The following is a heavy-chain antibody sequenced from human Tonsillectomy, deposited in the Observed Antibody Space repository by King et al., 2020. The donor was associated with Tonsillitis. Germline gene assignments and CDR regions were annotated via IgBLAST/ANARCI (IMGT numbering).Heavy chain of an antibody. D-gene: IGHD2-21*02. Sequence: QLQESGSGLVKPSQTLFLTCVVSGGSISSGDFSWNWIRQPPGKGLEWIGYIYPSGNTYYNPSLKSRVSMSVDTSRGHFSLELSSVTAADTAVYYCARDCGGDCYLRQYFQHWGQGALVTVSS. CDR1: GGSISSGDFS. J-gene: IGHJ1*01. V-gene: IGHV4-30-2*01. CDR2: IYPSGNT. CDR3: ARDCGGDCYLRQYFQH.